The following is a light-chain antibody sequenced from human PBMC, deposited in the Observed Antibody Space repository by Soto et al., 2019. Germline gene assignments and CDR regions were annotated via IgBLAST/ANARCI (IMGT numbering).Light chain of an antibody. J-gene: IGKJ4*01. CDR3: QQRSVWPST. CDR1: QSVSSY. CDR2: DAS. Sequence: EIVLTQSPATLSLSPGERAALSCRASQSVSSYLAWYPQKPGQAPRLLIYDASKRAPGIPATFNGSGSGTDFTLTISSLEPEDFAVYFWQQRSVWPSTFGGGTKVEI. V-gene: IGKV3-11*01.